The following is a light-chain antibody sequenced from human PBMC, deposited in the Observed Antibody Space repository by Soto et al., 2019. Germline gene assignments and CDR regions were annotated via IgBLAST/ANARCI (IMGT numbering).Light chain of an antibody. Sequence: QSVLTQPPSASGSPGQSVTISCTGTSSDVGGYNFVSWYQQYPGKAPKLIIYEVTKRPSGVPDRFSASKSGNTASLTVSGLQTDDEADYYCSSYGGSNNFVFGTGTKVTV. V-gene: IGLV2-8*01. CDR3: SSYGGSNNFV. J-gene: IGLJ1*01. CDR1: SSDVGGYNF. CDR2: EVT.